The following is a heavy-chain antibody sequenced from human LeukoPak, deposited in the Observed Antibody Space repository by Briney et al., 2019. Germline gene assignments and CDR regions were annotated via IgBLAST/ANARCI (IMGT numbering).Heavy chain of an antibody. CDR2: INQDGSQK. V-gene: IGHV3-7*01. CDR1: GLTFSRYW. D-gene: IGHD2-21*01. J-gene: IGHJ4*02. CDR3: VTGDHGDY. Sequence: GGSLRLSCGASGLTFSRYWMSWVRQAPGQGLEWVANINQDGSQKNYVDSVKGRFTISRDNAKNSLYLQVNSLRAEDTAVYYCVTGDHGDYWGQGTLVTVSS.